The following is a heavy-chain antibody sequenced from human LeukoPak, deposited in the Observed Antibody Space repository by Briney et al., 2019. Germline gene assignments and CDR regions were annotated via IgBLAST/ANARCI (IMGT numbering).Heavy chain of an antibody. Sequence: SQTLSLTCTVSGGSISSGDCDWSWTRQPPGKGLEWIGYIYYSGSTNYNPSLKSRVTISVDTSKNQFSLKLSSVTAADTAVYYCARAAYCGGDCYYFDYWGQGTLVTVSS. J-gene: IGHJ4*02. CDR1: GGSISSGDCD. CDR2: IYYSGST. CDR3: ARAAYCGGDCYYFDY. D-gene: IGHD2-21*02. V-gene: IGHV4-61*08.